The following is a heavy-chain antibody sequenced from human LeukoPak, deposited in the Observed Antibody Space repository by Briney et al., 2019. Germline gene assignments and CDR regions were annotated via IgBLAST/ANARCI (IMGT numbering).Heavy chain of an antibody. Sequence: GGSLRLSCAASGFTFSTFAMLWVRQPPGKGLEWVSSIFPSGGEIHYADSVKGRFTISRDNSRNTLYLQMNSLRAEDTAVYYCAKPHFDYWGQGALVTVSS. J-gene: IGHJ4*02. CDR1: GFTFSTFA. CDR2: IFPSGGEI. CDR3: AKPHFDY. V-gene: IGHV3-23*01.